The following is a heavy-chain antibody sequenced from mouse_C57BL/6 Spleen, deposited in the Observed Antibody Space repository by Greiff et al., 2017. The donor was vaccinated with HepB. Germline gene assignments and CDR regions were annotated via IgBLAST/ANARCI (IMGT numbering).Heavy chain of an antibody. CDR1: GYAFSSSW. J-gene: IGHJ2*01. V-gene: IGHV1-82*01. CDR2: IYPGDGDT. Sequence: VHLVESGPELVKPGASVKISCKASGYAFSSSWMNWVKQRPGKGLEWIGRIYPGDGDTNYNGKFKGKATLTADKSSSTAYMQLSSLTSEDSAVYFCARSREDYGSSYDYWGQGTTLTVSS. D-gene: IGHD1-1*01. CDR3: ARSREDYGSSYDY.